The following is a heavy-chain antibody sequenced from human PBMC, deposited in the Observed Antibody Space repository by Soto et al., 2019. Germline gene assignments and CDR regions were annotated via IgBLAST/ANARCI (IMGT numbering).Heavy chain of an antibody. CDR2: LYSGGKT. CDR3: ATQVGTSTTFDY. Sequence: EVQLVESGGGLIQPGGSLRLSCAASGFTVSSGYMSWVRQAPGKGLEWVSALYSGGKTYYADSVKGRITISRDNANNTLYLQMNSLRADDTAVYYCATQVGTSTTFDYWGQGALVTVSP. V-gene: IGHV3-53*01. J-gene: IGHJ4*02. D-gene: IGHD1-26*01. CDR1: GFTVSSGY.